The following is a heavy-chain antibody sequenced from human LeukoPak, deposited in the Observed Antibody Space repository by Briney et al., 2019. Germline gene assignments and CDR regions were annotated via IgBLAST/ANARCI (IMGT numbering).Heavy chain of an antibody. V-gene: IGHV1-18*01. J-gene: IGHJ4*02. CDR2: ISAYNGNT. CDR1: GYTFTSYG. CDR3: ARDDYYDSSGYYDY. D-gene: IGHD3-22*01. Sequence: ASVKVSCKASGYTFTSYGISWVRQAPGQGLEWMGWISAYNGNTNYAQKLQGRVTMTTDTSTSTAYMELSSLRSEDTAVYYCARDDYYDSSGYYDYWGQGTLVTVSS.